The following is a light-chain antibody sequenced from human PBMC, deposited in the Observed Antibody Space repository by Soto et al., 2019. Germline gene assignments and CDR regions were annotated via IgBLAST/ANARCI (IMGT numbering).Light chain of an antibody. CDR1: QSVSTN. Sequence: EIVMRQSPVSLSVSPGERATLSCRASQSVSTNLAWYQQKPGQAPRLLIYGASNRATGIPDRFSGSGSGTDFTLTISRLEPEDFAVYYCQQYGGSPRTFGQGTKVDIK. J-gene: IGKJ1*01. CDR2: GAS. V-gene: IGKV3-20*01. CDR3: QQYGGSPRT.